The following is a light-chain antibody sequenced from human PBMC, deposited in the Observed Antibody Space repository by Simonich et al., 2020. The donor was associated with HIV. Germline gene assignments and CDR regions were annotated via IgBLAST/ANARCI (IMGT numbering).Light chain of an antibody. J-gene: IGLJ3*02. CDR3: AAWDDSLSGV. Sequence: QSVLTQPPSASGTPGQRVTISCSGSSSNIGSNYVYWYQRLPGTAPKLLIYRNNQRTSGVPDRFSGSKSGTSASLAISGLRSEDEADYYCAAWDDSLSGVFGGGTKLTVL. CDR2: RNN. CDR1: SSNIGSNY. V-gene: IGLV1-47*01.